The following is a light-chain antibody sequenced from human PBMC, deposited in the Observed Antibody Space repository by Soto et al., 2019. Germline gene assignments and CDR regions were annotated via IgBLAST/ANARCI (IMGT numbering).Light chain of an antibody. V-gene: IGKV3-20*01. Sequence: ENVLTQSPGTLSLSPGERATLSCRASQSVRSSYLAWYQQRPGHAPRLLIYGASTRATDIPDRFSGSGSGTDFTLTISRLEPEEFAMFYCQQYGSSPYTFGQGTKLEI. CDR3: QQYGSSPYT. J-gene: IGKJ2*01. CDR1: QSVRSSY. CDR2: GAS.